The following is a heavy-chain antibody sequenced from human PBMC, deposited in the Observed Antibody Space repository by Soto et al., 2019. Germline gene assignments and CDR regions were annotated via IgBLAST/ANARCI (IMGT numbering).Heavy chain of an antibody. CDR1: GFTFSRYA. V-gene: IGHV3-30*04. Sequence: GGSLRLSCAVSGFTFSRYALHWVRLAPGKGLEWVAALSKDGSVQYWLDSVRGRFTISRDNSKNTLYLRMNSLRPEDTGVYYCVRSRSGAVADSFDYWGQGTQVTVSS. D-gene: IGHD3-10*01. CDR2: LSKDGSVQ. J-gene: IGHJ4*02. CDR3: VRSRSGAVADSFDY.